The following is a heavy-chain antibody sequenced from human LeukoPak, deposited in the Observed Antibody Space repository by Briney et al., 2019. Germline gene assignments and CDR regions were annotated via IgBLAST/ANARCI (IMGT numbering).Heavy chain of an antibody. Sequence: GRSLRLSCAASGFTFSSYAMHWVRQAPGKGLEWVAVISYDGSNKYYADSVKGRFTISRDNSKNTLYLQMKSLRVDDTAVYYCAKQESDWGQGTLVIVSS. CDR3: AKQESD. CDR1: GFTFSSYA. V-gene: IGHV3-30-3*02. J-gene: IGHJ4*02. CDR2: ISYDGSNK.